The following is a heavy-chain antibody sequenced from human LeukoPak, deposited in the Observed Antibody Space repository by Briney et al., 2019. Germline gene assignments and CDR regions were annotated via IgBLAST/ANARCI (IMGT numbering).Heavy chain of an antibody. CDR2: MNPNSGNT. V-gene: IGHV1-8*03. CDR1: GYTFTSYD. CDR3: ARGGSVYYYGSGSPDY. D-gene: IGHD3-10*01. Sequence: ASVKVSCKASGYTFTSYDINWVRQATGQGLEWMGWMNPNSGNTGYAQKFQGRVTITRNTSISTAYMELSSLRSEDTAVYYCARGGSVYYYGSGSPDYWGQGTLVTVSS. J-gene: IGHJ4*02.